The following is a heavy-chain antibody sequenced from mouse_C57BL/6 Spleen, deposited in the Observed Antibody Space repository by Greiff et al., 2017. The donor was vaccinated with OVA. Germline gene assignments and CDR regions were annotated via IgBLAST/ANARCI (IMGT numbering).Heavy chain of an antibody. V-gene: IGHV1-55*01. D-gene: IGHD1-1*01. J-gene: IGHJ2*01. CDR2: IYPGSGST. CDR3: ARFPHYYGSSYENY. Sequence: QVQLQQSGAELVKPGASVKMSCKASGYTFTSYWITWVKQRPGQGLEWIGDIYPGSGSTNYNEKFKSKATLTVDTSSSTAYMQLSSLTSEDSAVYYCARFPHYYGSSYENYWGKGTTLTVSS. CDR1: GYTFTSYW.